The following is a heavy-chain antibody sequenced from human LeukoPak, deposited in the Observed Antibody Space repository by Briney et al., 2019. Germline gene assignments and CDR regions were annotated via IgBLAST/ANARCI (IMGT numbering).Heavy chain of an antibody. D-gene: IGHD6-13*01. V-gene: IGHV4-30-2*01. Sequence: SETLSLTCAVSGGSISSGGYSWSWIRQPPGKGLEWIGYIYHSGSTYYNPSLKSRVTISVDRSKNQFSLKLSSVTAADTAVYYCARSWTRGYYFDYCGQGALVTVSS. J-gene: IGHJ4*02. CDR3: ARSWTRGYYFDY. CDR1: GGSISSGGYS. CDR2: IYHSGST.